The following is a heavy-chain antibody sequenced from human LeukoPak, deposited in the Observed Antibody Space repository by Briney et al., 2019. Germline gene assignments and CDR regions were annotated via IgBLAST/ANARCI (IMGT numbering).Heavy chain of an antibody. Sequence: GGSLRLSCAASGFTFSSYGMHWVRQAPGKGLEWVAVISYDGSNKYYADSVKGRFTISRDNSKNTLYLQMNSLRAEDTAVYYCANLWFGEFYGMDVWGQGTTVTVSS. J-gene: IGHJ6*02. CDR2: ISYDGSNK. D-gene: IGHD3-10*01. V-gene: IGHV3-30*18. CDR1: GFTFSSYG. CDR3: ANLWFGEFYGMDV.